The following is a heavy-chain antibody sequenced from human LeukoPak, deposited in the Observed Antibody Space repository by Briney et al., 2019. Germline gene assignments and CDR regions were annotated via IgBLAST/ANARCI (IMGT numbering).Heavy chain of an antibody. V-gene: IGHV1-18*04. CDR1: GYTFTSYG. CDR3: ARDSGSAVTPYYYYGMDV. D-gene: IGHD4-17*01. J-gene: IGHJ6*01. Sequence: ASVKVSCKASGYTFTSYGISWVRQAPGQGLEWMGWISAYDGNTNYAQKLQGRVTMTTDTSTSTAYMELRSLRSDDTAVYYCARDSGSAVTPYYYYGMDVWGQRDHGHRLL. CDR2: ISAYDGNT.